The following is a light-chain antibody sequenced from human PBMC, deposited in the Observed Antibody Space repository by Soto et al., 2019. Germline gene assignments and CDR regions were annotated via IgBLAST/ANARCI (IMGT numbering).Light chain of an antibody. CDR3: SSYTSSSTYV. J-gene: IGLJ1*01. CDR2: DVS. V-gene: IGLV2-14*01. CDR1: SSDVGGYNY. Sequence: QSALTQPAPVSGSPGQSITISCTGTSSDVGGYNYVSWYQQHPGKAPKLIIYDVSNRTSGVSNRFSGSKSGNTASLTISGLQAEDEADYYCSSYTSSSTYVFGTGTKVTVL.